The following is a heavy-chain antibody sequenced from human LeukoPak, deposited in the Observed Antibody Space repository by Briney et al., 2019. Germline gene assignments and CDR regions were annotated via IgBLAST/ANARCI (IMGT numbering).Heavy chain of an antibody. CDR2: IDTNTGNP. J-gene: IGHJ4*02. V-gene: IGHV7-4-1*02. CDR1: GYTFTNYA. CDR3: ATNAGDYGDYVRY. Sequence: ASVKVSCKASGYTFTNYAMNWVRPAPGQGLEWMGWIDTNTGNPTYAQGFTGRFVFSLDTSVSTAYLQISSLKAEDTAVYYCATNAGDYGDYVRYWGQGTLVTVSS. D-gene: IGHD4-17*01.